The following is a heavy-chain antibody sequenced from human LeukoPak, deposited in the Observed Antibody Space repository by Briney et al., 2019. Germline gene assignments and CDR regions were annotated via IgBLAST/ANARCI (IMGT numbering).Heavy chain of an antibody. J-gene: IGHJ4*02. Sequence: GVSLRLSCSASGFIFSSYAMHWVRQAPGKRLEYVSAISSSGGSTYYADSVKGRFTISRDNSKNTLYLQMNSLRPDDTAVYFCAKPQVTANWYYFHYWGQGTLVTVSS. D-gene: IGHD2-21*02. CDR2: ISSSGGST. V-gene: IGHV3-64*04. CDR1: GFIFSSYA. CDR3: AKPQVTANWYYFHY.